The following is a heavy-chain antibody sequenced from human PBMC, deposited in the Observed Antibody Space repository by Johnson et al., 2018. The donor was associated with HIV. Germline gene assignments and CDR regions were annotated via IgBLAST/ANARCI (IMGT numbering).Heavy chain of an antibody. CDR2: INHDRREK. D-gene: IGHD1-26*01. CDR1: GFTFSSYW. CDR3: ARQFRSVGAPDAFDI. Sequence: VQLVESEGGLVQPGGSLRLSCAASGFTFSSYWMSWFRQAPGTGLEWVANINHDRREKYYVDSVTCRFTISRDNAKNSLYLQMNSLRAEDTAMYYCARQFRSVGAPDAFDIWGQGKMVTVSS. J-gene: IGHJ3*02. V-gene: IGHV3-7*01.